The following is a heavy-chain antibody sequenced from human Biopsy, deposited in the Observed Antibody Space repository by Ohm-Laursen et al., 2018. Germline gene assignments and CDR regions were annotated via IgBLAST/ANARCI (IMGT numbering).Heavy chain of an antibody. Sequence: SSVKVSCKSSRVTFSSYAVSWVRQAPGQGLEWMGGIIPMFGTTNYAQKFQGRLSITADESTATAYMELSSLRSDDTAVYFCASQTPRNPDILTGAYHYDMAVWGQGTKVTVSS. D-gene: IGHD3-9*01. CDR3: ASQTPRNPDILTGAYHYDMAV. CDR1: RVTFSSYA. CDR2: IIPMFGTT. J-gene: IGHJ6*02. V-gene: IGHV1-69*01.